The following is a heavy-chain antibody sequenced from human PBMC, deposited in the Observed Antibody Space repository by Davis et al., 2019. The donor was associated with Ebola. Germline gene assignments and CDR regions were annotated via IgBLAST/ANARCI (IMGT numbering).Heavy chain of an antibody. D-gene: IGHD3-10*01. J-gene: IGHJ4*02. CDR3: ARRGGELLSPFGY. CDR2: ISSSSSTI. CDR1: GFTFSSYS. Sequence: GESLKISCAASGFTFSSYSMNWVRQAPGKGLEWVSYISSSSSTIYYADSVKGRFTISRDNAKNSLYLQMNSLRAEDTAMYFCARRGGELLSPFGYWGQGALVTVSS. V-gene: IGHV3-48*04.